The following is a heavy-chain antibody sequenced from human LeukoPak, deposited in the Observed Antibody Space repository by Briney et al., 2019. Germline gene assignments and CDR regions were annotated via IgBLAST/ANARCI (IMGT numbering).Heavy chain of an antibody. V-gene: IGHV3-30-3*01. CDR1: GFTFSIYA. J-gene: IGHJ4*02. CDR3: ARDRGGSGWYYLDY. D-gene: IGHD6-19*01. Sequence: GGSLRLSCAVSGFTFSIYAMHWVRQAPGKGLEWVSSISYNGSTQYYADSVKGRFTISRDNSKNTLFVQMDSLRGEDTAVYYCARDRGGSGWYYLDYWGQGTLVTVSS. CDR2: ISYNGSTQ.